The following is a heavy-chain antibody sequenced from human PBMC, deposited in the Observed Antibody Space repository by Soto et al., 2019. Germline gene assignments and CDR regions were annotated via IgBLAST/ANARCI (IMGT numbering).Heavy chain of an antibody. D-gene: IGHD2-8*01. V-gene: IGHV4-34*01. J-gene: IGHJ5*02. CDR1: GGSFSGYY. Sequence: PSETLSLTCAVYGGSFSGYYWSWIRQPPGKGLEWIGEINHSGSTNYNLSLKSRVTISVDTSKNQFSLKLSSVTAADTAVYYCARRIVLMVYATRRNWFDPWGQGTLVTVSS. CDR3: ARRIVLMVYATRRNWFDP. CDR2: INHSGST.